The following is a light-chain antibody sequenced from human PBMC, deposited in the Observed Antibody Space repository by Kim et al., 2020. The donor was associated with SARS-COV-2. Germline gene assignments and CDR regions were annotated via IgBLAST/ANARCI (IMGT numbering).Light chain of an antibody. CDR2: GKN. Sequence: LGQTVRINSQGGSPRSYYASWYQQKPGQAPVLVIYGKNNRPSGIPDRFSGSSSGNTASLTITGAQAEDEADYYCNSRDSSGNHFVVFGGGTQLTVL. J-gene: IGLJ2*01. CDR1: SPRSYY. V-gene: IGLV3-19*01. CDR3: NSRDSSGNHFVV.